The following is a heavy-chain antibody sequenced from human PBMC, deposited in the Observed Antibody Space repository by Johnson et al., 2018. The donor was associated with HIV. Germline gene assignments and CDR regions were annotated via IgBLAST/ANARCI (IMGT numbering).Heavy chain of an antibody. CDR2: ISWNSGSI. D-gene: IGHD5-24*01. Sequence: EVQLVESGGGLVQPGGSLRLSCEASGFTVSRNYMTWVRQAPGKGLEWVSGISWNSGSIGYADSVKGRFTISRDNAKNSLYLQMNSLRAEDTALYYCAKDIDSGTDGFFDAFDIWGQGTMVTVSS. CDR3: AKDIDSGTDGFFDAFDI. CDR1: GFTVSRNY. J-gene: IGHJ3*02. V-gene: IGHV3-9*01.